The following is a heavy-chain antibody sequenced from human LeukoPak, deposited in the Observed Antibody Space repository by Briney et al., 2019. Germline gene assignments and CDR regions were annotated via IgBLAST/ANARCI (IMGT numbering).Heavy chain of an antibody. V-gene: IGHV4-34*01. J-gene: IGHJ4*02. CDR2: INHSGST. D-gene: IGHD6-19*01. CDR1: GGSFSGYS. CDR3: ARGLGEAVAGRNY. Sequence: SETLSLTCAVYGGSFSGYSWSWIRQPPGKGLEWIGEINHSGSTNYNPSLKSRVTISVDTSKNQFSLKLSSVTAADTAVYYCARGLGEAVAGRNYWGQGTLVTVSS.